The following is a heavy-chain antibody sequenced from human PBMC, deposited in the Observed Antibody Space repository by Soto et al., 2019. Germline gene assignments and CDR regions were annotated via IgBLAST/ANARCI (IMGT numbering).Heavy chain of an antibody. Sequence: GGSLRLSCAASGFTFSSYAISWVRQAPGKGLEWVSAISGSGGSTYYADSVKGRFTISRDNSKNTLYLQMNSLRAEDTAVYYCAKPMGISYYYDSSGYLVDYWGQGTLVTAPQ. CDR1: GFTFSSYA. V-gene: IGHV3-23*01. D-gene: IGHD3-22*01. CDR3: AKPMGISYYYDSSGYLVDY. J-gene: IGHJ4*02. CDR2: ISGSGGST.